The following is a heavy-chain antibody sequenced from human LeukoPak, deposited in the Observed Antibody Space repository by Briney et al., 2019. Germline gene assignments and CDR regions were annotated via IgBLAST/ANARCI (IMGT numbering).Heavy chain of an antibody. J-gene: IGHJ4*02. V-gene: IGHV4-34*12. CDR2: IFYSGTT. D-gene: IGHD6-19*01. Sequence: PGGSLRLSCAASGFPFSDYYMSWIRQPPGKGPEWIGSIFYSGTTHYNPSLQSGVTISVDTSKNQFSLKLSSVTAADTAVYYCVTLNSRGWPHAKTYWGQGTLVTVSS. CDR1: GFPFSDYY. CDR3: VTLNSRGWPHAKTY.